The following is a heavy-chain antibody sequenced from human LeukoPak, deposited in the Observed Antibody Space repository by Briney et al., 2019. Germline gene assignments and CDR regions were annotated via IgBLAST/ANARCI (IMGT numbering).Heavy chain of an antibody. V-gene: IGHV1-2*02. CDR2: INPNSGGT. Sequence: ASVKVSCKASGYTFTGYYMHWVRQAPGQGLEWMGWINPNSGGTNYAQKFQGRVTMTRDTSISTAYMELSRLRSDDTAVYYCAREGYAAAGFLPPQMYGMDVWGQGTTVTVSS. CDR3: AREGYAAAGFLPPQMYGMDV. D-gene: IGHD6-13*01. J-gene: IGHJ6*02. CDR1: GYTFTGYY.